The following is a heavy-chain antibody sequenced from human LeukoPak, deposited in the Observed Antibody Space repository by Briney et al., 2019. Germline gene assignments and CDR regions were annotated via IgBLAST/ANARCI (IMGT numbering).Heavy chain of an antibody. J-gene: IGHJ6*02. V-gene: IGHV1-24*01. CDR3: ATDNYSTAPGTDYYYYGMDV. D-gene: IGHD1-1*01. CDR2: FDPEDGET. Sequence: ASVKVSCKVSGYTLTELSMHWVRQAPGKGLEWMGGFDPEDGETIYAQKFQGRVTMTEDTSTDTAYMELSSLRSEDTAVYYCATDNYSTAPGTDYYYYGMDVWGQGTTVTVSS. CDR1: GYTLTELS.